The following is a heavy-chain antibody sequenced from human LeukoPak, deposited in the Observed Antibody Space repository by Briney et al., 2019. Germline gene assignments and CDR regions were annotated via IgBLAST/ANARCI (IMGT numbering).Heavy chain of an antibody. J-gene: IGHJ3*02. V-gene: IGHV1-2*02. CDR1: GYSFTGDY. CDR3: AEDYYGRDAFDI. CDR2: INPNSGGT. Sequence: GASVKVSCKASGYSFTGDYMHWVRQAPGQGLEWMGWINPNSGGTNYAQKFQGRVTMTRDTSISTAYMELSRLRSDDTAVYYCAEDYYGRDAFDIWGQGTMVTVSS. D-gene: IGHD3-10*01.